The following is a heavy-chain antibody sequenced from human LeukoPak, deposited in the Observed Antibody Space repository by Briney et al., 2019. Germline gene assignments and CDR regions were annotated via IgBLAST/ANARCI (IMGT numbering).Heavy chain of an antibody. Sequence: SQTLSLTCTVSGGSISRSDYYWSWIRQPPGKGLEWIGYIYYNGNTYYNPSVNSRVTISFDTSKDQFSLQLTSVTAADTAVYYCARHGGPDGYFDYWGQGTLVTVSS. J-gene: IGHJ4*02. V-gene: IGHV4-30-4*01. CDR2: IYYNGNT. CDR3: ARHGGPDGYFDY. D-gene: IGHD3-16*01. CDR1: GGSISRSDYY.